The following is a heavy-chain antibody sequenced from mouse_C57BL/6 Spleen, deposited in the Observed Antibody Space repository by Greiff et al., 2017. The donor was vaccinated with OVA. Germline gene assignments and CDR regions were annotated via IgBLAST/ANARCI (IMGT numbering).Heavy chain of an antibody. Sequence: EVKLVESGPGLVKPSQSLSLTCSVTGYSITSGYYWNWIRQFPGNKLEWMGYISYDGSNNYNPSLKNRISITRDTSKNQFFLKLNSVTTEDTATYYCARGAAQATSYYFDYWGQGTTLTVSS. CDR3: ARGAAQATSYYFDY. CDR2: ISYDGSN. CDR1: GYSITSGYY. J-gene: IGHJ2*01. V-gene: IGHV3-6*01. D-gene: IGHD3-2*02.